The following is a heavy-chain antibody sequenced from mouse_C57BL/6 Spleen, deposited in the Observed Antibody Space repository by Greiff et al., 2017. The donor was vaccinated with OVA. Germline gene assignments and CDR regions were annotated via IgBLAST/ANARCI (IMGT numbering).Heavy chain of an antibody. Sequence: QVQLQQSGPGLVQPSQSLSITCTVSGFSLTSYGVHWVRQSPGKGLEWLGVIWRGGSTDYNAAFMSRLSITKDNSKSQVFFKMNSLQSDDTAIDYCAKSNYDYDDYAMDYWGQGTSVTVSS. J-gene: IGHJ4*01. D-gene: IGHD2-4*01. V-gene: IGHV2-5*01. CDR2: IWRGGST. CDR3: AKSNYDYDDYAMDY. CDR1: GFSLTSYG.